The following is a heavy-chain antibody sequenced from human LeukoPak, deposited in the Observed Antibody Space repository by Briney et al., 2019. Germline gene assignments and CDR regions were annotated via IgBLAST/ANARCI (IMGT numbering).Heavy chain of an antibody. CDR3: AISQGSYYDTSGYLGGDY. Sequence: ASVNVSCKASGYSFTNYGIFWVRQAPGQGLEWMGWISAYSGNTNYAQKLQGRVTMTTETSTSTAYMELESLRSDDTAVYYCAISQGSYYDTSGYLGGDYWGQGTLITVSS. D-gene: IGHD3-22*01. J-gene: IGHJ4*02. CDR1: GYSFTNYG. V-gene: IGHV1-18*01. CDR2: ISAYSGNT.